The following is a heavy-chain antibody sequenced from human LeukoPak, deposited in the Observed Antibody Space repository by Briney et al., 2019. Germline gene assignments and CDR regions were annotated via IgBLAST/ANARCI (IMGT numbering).Heavy chain of an antibody. D-gene: IGHD3-22*01. Sequence: GASLKISCKGSGYSFTSYWIGWVRQMPGKGLEWMGIIYPGDSDTKYSPYFQGQVTISADKSISTAYLQWSSLKASDTAMYYCARRGGYYDSSGYYDPQFDYWGQGTLVTVSS. CDR3: ARRGGYYDSSGYYDPQFDY. CDR2: IYPGDSDT. J-gene: IGHJ4*02. V-gene: IGHV5-51*01. CDR1: GYSFTSYW.